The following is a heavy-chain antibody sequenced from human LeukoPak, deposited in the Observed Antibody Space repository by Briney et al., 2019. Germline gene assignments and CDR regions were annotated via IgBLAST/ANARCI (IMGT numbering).Heavy chain of an antibody. V-gene: IGHV3-33*08. CDR3: ARGPPDTAMAFDFDY. Sequence: PGGSLRLSCAASGFTFSSYAMSWVRQAPGKGLEWVAVIWYDGSNKYYADSVKGRFTISRDNSKNTLYLQMNSLRAEDTAVYYCARGPPDTAMAFDFDYWGQGTLVTVSS. J-gene: IGHJ4*02. CDR2: IWYDGSNK. CDR1: GFTFSSYA. D-gene: IGHD5-18*01.